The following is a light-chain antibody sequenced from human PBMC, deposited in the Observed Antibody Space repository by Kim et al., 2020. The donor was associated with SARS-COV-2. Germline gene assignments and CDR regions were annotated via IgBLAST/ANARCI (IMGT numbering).Light chain of an antibody. CDR3: QQRSNWPRTSYT. J-gene: IGKJ2*01. CDR2: DAS. V-gene: IGKV3-11*01. CDR1: QSVSSY. Sequence: PGERATLSCRASQSVSSYLAWYQQKPGQAPRLLIYDASNRATGIPARFSGSGSGTDFTLTISSLEPEDFAVYYCQQRSNWPRTSYTFGQGTKLEI.